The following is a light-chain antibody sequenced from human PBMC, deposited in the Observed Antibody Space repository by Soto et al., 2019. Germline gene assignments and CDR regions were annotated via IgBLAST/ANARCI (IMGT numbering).Light chain of an antibody. CDR3: GKWDSSLSALA. Sequence: QSVLTQPPSVSAAPGQKVTISCSGSSSNIGNNYVSWYQQLPGTAPKLLIYDNNKRPSGIPDRFSGSKSGTSATLGITGLQTGDEADYYCGKWDSSLSALAFGTGTKGTVL. CDR2: DNN. CDR1: SSNIGNNY. J-gene: IGLJ1*01. V-gene: IGLV1-51*01.